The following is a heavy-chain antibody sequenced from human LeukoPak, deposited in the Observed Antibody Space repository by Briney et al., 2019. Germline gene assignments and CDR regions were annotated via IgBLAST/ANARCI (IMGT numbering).Heavy chain of an antibody. Sequence: PGGSLRLSCAASGFTFSSYAMSWVRQAPGKGLEWVSAISGSGGSTYYADSVKGRFTISRDNSKNTLYLQMNSLRAEDTAVYYCAKDQSGYNCYYYSGRDVWGQGTTVTVPS. CDR2: ISGSGGST. D-gene: IGHD5-12*01. CDR3: AKDQSGYNCYYYSGRDV. V-gene: IGHV3-23*01. J-gene: IGHJ6*02. CDR1: GFTFSSYA.